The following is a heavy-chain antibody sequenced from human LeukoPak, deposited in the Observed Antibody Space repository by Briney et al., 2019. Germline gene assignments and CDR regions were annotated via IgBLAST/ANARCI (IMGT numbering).Heavy chain of an antibody. V-gene: IGHV4-59*08. CDR1: GGSFSGYY. CDR3: ARSRYSSQGWFDP. J-gene: IGHJ5*02. Sequence: SETLSLTCAVYGGSFSGYYWSWIRQPPGKGLEWIGYIYYTGSTNYNPSLKSRVTISVDTSKNQFSLKLSSVTAADTAVYYCARSRYSSQGWFDPWGQGTLVTVSS. D-gene: IGHD6-13*01. CDR2: IYYTGST.